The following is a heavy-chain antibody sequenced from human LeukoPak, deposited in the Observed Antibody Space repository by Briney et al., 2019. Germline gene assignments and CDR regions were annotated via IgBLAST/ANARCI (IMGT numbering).Heavy chain of an antibody. CDR3: ARAVPHFDY. D-gene: IGHD1-1*01. V-gene: IGHV4-4*02. CDR2: IYHSGST. CDR1: GGSINSSYW. J-gene: IGHJ4*02. Sequence: SETLXLTCAVSGGSINSSYWWSWLXQPPGKGLEWIGKIYHSGSTNYNPSLKSRVTISVDKSKNQFSLKLSSVTAADTAVYYCARAVPHFDYWGQGTLVTVSS.